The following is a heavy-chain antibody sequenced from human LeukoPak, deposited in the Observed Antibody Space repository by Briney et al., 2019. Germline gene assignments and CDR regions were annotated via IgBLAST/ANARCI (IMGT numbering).Heavy chain of an antibody. CDR2: INPNSGGT. V-gene: IGHV1-2*02. CDR3: ARDAAYCGGDCYSDY. J-gene: IGHJ4*02. D-gene: IGHD2-21*02. CDR1: GYTFTGCY. Sequence: ASVKVSCKASGYTFTGCYMHWVRQAPGQGLEWMGWINPNSGGTNYAQKFQGRVTMTRDTSISTAYMELSRLRSDDTAVYYCARDAAYCGGDCYSDYWGQGTLVTVSS.